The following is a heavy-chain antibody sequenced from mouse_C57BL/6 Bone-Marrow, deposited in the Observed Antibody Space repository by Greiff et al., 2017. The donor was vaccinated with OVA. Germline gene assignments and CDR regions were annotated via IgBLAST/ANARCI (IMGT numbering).Heavy chain of an antibody. V-gene: IGHV5-16*01. J-gene: IGHJ1*03. CDR1: GFTFSDYY. CDR3: ARVATVVDLHWYFDV. Sequence: EVKLMESEGGLVQPGSSMKLSCTASGFTFSDYYMAWVRQVPEKGLEWVANINYDGSSTYYLDSLKSRFIISRDNAKNILYLQMSSLKSEDTATYYCARVATVVDLHWYFDVWGKGTTVTVSS. D-gene: IGHD1-1*01. CDR2: INYDGSST.